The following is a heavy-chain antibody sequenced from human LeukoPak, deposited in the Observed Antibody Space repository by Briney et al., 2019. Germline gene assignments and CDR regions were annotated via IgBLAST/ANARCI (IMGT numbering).Heavy chain of an antibody. D-gene: IGHD1-26*01. CDR2: IYYSGKT. CDR1: GGSISSSSYY. V-gene: IGHV4-39*07. Sequence: SETLSLTCTVSGGSISSSSYYWGWIRQPPGKGLEWIGSIYYSGKTYYNPSLKSRVTISIDTSKNQFSLKLTSATAADTAVYYCARDHSSASYTYCYYYMDVWGKGTTVTVSS. CDR3: ARDHSSASYTYCYYYMDV. J-gene: IGHJ6*03.